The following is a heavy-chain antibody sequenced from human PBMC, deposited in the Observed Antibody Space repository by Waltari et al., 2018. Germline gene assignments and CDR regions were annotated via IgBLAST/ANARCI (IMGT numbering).Heavy chain of an antibody. V-gene: IGHV3-9*01. J-gene: IGHJ4*02. D-gene: IGHD6-13*01. CDR2: ISWNSGSI. Sequence: EVQLVESGGGLVQPGRSLRLSCAASGFTFDDYAMHWVRQAPGKGLEWVSGISWNSGSIGYADSVKGRFTISRDNAKNSLYLQMNSLRAEDTALYYCAKVSHPLISIAAAAPFDYWGQGTLVTVSS. CDR1: GFTFDDYA. CDR3: AKVSHPLISIAAAAPFDY.